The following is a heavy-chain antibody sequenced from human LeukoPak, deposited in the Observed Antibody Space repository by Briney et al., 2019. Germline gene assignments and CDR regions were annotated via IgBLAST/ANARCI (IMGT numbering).Heavy chain of an antibody. V-gene: IGHV3-74*01. Sequence: GGSLRLSCAASGFTFRSFWMHWVRQDPEKGLVWVSHMNGDRTSISYADSVTGRFTISRDNAKNTLYLQMNRLKAEDTAVYYCARSATDAFDIWGQGTMFTVSS. CDR2: MNGDRTSI. J-gene: IGHJ3*02. D-gene: IGHD3-3*01. CDR3: ARSATDAFDI. CDR1: GFTFRSFW.